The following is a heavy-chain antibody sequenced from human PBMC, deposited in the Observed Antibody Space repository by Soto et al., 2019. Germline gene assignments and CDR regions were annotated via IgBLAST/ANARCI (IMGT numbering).Heavy chain of an antibody. CDR2: IKDGGRT. CDR3: ARGQEGVVATH. J-gene: IGHJ4*02. Sequence: QVQLQQWGAGLLKPSETLSLNCAVNGGSLSGYYWSWIRQPPGKGLEWIGEIKDGGRTNYSPSLTSRPTISSDTSNNQFSLGLYSVTAADTGVYYCARGQEGVVATHWDQGTLVTVSS. CDR1: GGSLSGYY. V-gene: IGHV4-34*01. D-gene: IGHD5-12*01.